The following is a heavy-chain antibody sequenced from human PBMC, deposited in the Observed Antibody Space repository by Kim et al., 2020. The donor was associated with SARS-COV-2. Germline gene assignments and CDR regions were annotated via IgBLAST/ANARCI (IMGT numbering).Heavy chain of an antibody. Sequence: YVDSVEGRFTVSRDNAKNSVFLQMNGLGPEDTAVYYCARDDGFRSIDHWGQGILVTVSS. J-gene: IGHJ4*02. CDR3: ARDDGFRSIDH. V-gene: IGHV3-7*01. D-gene: IGHD6-25*01.